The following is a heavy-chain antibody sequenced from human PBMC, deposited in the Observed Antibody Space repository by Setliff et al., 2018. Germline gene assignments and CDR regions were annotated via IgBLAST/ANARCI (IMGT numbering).Heavy chain of an antibody. J-gene: IGHJ4*02. CDR1: GDSISAAS. CDR2: VYYSGAA. V-gene: IGHV4-59*01. CDR3: ARGGTYRYFDY. Sequence: SETLSLTCNVSGDSISAASIMAWIRLPPGKGLEFIGYVYYSGAAKYDPSLKSRVTMSVDTSKTQFSLKLNSMTTADTAVYYCARGGTYRYFDYWGQGTQVTVSS.